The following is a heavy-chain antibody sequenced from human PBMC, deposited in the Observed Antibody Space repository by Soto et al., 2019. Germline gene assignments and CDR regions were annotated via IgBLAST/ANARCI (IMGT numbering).Heavy chain of an antibody. CDR3: ARHLGGTTADH. J-gene: IGHJ5*02. V-gene: IGHV4-34*01. CDR2: INHSGST. D-gene: IGHD1-1*01. Sequence: SETLSLTCAVYGGSFSGYYWSWIRQPPGKGLEWIGEINHSGSTNYNPSLKSRVTISVDTSKNQFSLKLSSLTAADTAVYYCARHLGGTTADHWGQGILVTVSS. CDR1: GGSFSGYY.